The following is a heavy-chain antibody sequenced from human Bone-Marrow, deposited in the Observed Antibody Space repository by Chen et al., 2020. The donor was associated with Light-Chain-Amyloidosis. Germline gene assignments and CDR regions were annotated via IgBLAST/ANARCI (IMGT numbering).Heavy chain of an antibody. J-gene: IGHJ3*02. Sequence: EVQLVESGGGLLQRGGSLRLSCAASGFAFSSYAMSWVRQAPGKGLGWGSTISGSGGSRLYGDSVECRLTISRDNSKNALFLQMNRLGAEDTAVYYCAKDISYDDILPGYPADAFDIWGQGTMVTVSS. D-gene: IGHD3-9*01. CDR1: GFAFSSYA. CDR2: ISGSGGSR. V-gene: IGHV3-23*04. CDR3: AKDISYDDILPGYPADAFDI.